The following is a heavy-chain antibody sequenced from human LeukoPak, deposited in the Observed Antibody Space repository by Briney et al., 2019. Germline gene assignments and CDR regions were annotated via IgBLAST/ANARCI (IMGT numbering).Heavy chain of an antibody. Sequence: GGSLRLSCAASGFTFSDHHMDWVRQAPGKGLEWVSSISSSSSYIYYADSVKGRFTIFRDNAKNSLYLQMNSLRAEDTAVYYCARRRDSGSLQHFDYWGQGTLVTVSS. V-gene: IGHV3-21*04. J-gene: IGHJ4*02. D-gene: IGHD1-26*01. CDR2: ISSSSSYI. CDR3: ARRRDSGSLQHFDY. CDR1: GFTFSDHH.